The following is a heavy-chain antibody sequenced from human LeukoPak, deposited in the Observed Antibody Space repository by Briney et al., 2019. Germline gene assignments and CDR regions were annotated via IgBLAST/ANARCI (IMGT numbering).Heavy chain of an antibody. CDR1: GGTFSSYT. V-gene: IGHV1-69*04. D-gene: IGHD2-15*01. CDR2: IIPILGIA. CDR3: ARDRAGYCSGGSCYP. J-gene: IGHJ5*02. Sequence: SVKVSCKASGGTFSSYTISWVRQAPGQGLEWMGRIIPILGIANYAQKFQGRVTITADKSTSTAYMGLSSLRSEDTAVYYCARDRAGYCSGGSCYPWGQGTLVTVSS.